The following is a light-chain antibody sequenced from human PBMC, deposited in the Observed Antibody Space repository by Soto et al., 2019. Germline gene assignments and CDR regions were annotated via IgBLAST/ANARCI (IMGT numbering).Light chain of an antibody. CDR1: SSNIGAGYD. J-gene: IGLJ1*01. V-gene: IGLV1-40*01. CDR3: QSYDTSLSAKEV. CDR2: GNS. Sequence: QSALTQPPSLAGAPGQRVTISCTGSSSNIGAGYDVHWYQQLPGTAPKLLIYGNSNRPSGVPDRFSGSKSGTSASLAITGLQAEDEADYYCQSYDTSLSAKEVFGTGTKVTVL.